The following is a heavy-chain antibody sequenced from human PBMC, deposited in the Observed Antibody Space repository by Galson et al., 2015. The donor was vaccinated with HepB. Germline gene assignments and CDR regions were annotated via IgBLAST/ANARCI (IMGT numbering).Heavy chain of an antibody. CDR1: GFSLRISGVG. D-gene: IGHD6-19*01. V-gene: IGHV2-5*01. Sequence: FSGFSLRISGVGVGWLRQPPGKDREWLALIYWNDDKDHSPSLKSRLTITKDTSKNLVVLTMTNMDPVETATYYCAHSLWPVGPSFDSWGQGALVTVSS. J-gene: IGHJ4*02. CDR2: IYWNDDK. CDR3: AHSLWPVGPSFDS.